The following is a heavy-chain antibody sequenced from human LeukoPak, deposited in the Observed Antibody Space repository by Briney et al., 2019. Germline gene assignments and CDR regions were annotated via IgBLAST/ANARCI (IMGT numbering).Heavy chain of an antibody. J-gene: IGHJ3*02. V-gene: IGHV1-69*13. D-gene: IGHD3-22*01. CDR2: ITPIFGTA. Sequence: SVKVSCKASGGTFSSYAISWVRQAPGQGLEWMGGITPIFGTANYAQKFQGRVTITADESTSTAYMEPSSLRSEDTAVYYCARDKDSWDSGSGYYLGAFDIWGQGTMVTVSS. CDR3: ARDKDSWDSGSGYYLGAFDI. CDR1: GGTFSSYA.